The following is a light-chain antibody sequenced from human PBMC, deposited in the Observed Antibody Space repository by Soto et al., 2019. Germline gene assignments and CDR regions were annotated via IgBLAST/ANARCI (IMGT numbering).Light chain of an antibody. Sequence: QSVLTQPPSVSGAPGQGVAISCTGTSSNLGAGHNVHWYQQLPGTVPKLLIYSDTNRPSGVPDRFSASKSGTSAVLAITGLQAEDEADYVCQSYDNSLNGVVFCGGTQLTAL. CDR2: SDT. CDR3: QSYDNSLNGVV. J-gene: IGLJ3*02. V-gene: IGLV1-40*01. CDR1: SSNLGAGHN.